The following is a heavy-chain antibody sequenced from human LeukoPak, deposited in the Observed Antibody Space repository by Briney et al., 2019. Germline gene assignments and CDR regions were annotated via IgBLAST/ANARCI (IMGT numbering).Heavy chain of an antibody. CDR3: ARDDHCTNGVCYKPFNY. J-gene: IGHJ4*02. D-gene: IGHD2-8*01. CDR1: GFTFSSYG. CDR2: IRYDGSNK. Sequence: QPGGSLRLSCAASGFTFSSYGMHWVRQAPGKGLEWVAFIRYDGSNKYYADSVKGRFTISRDNSKNTLYLQMNSLRAEDTAVYYCARDDHCTNGVCYKPFNYWGQGTLVTVSS. V-gene: IGHV3-30*02.